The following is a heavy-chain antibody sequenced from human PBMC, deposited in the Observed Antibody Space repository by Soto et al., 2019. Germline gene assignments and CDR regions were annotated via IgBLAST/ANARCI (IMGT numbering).Heavy chain of an antibody. V-gene: IGHV4-4*02. CDR3: TRDGDYGYSLAY. D-gene: IGHD2-21*01. J-gene: IGHJ4*02. CDR1: GVSISKGNW. Sequence: QVQLKESGPGLVKPSETLTLTCAVSGVSISKGNWCSWVRQPPGKGLEWIGEISHSVSPNYNPSLRSRFTIEVDKSKNQFSLKFSVTAADTAMYYCTRDGDYGYSLAYWGQGTLVTVSS. CDR2: ISHSVSP.